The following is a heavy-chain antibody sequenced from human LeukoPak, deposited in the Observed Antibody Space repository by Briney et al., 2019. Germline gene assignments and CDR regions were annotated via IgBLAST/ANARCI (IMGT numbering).Heavy chain of an antibody. J-gene: IGHJ4*02. CDR1: GFTFSTCN. V-gene: IGHV3-33*06. Sequence: QPGGSLKFSCVASGFTFSTCNMHWVRQAPGKGLEWVALIWYDGSNKYYADSVKGRFTISRDNSKNTLYLQMNSLRAEDTAVYYCAKDSNDYGDYNYFDYWSQGTLVTVSS. D-gene: IGHD4-17*01. CDR3: AKDSNDYGDYNYFDY. CDR2: IWYDGSNK.